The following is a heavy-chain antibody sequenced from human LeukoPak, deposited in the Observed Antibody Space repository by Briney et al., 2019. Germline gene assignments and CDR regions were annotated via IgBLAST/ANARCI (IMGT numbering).Heavy chain of an antibody. CDR1: GFTFSSYS. CDR2: ISRSSNYI. J-gene: IGHJ4*02. V-gene: IGHV3-21*01. D-gene: IGHD5-24*01. Sequence: GGSLRPSCAASGFTFSSYSMNWVRQAPGKGLEWVSSISRSSNYIYYADSVKGRFTISRDNAKNSLYLQINSLRAEDTSVYYCARGENNYGYYYFDYWGQGTLVTVSS. CDR3: ARGENNYGYYYFDY.